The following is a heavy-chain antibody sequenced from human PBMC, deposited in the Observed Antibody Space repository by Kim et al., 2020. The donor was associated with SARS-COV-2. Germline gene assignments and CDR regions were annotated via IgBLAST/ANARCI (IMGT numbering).Heavy chain of an antibody. D-gene: IGHD6-13*01. J-gene: IGHJ4*02. Sequence: GASLKISCKGSGYSFTSYWIGWVRQMPGKGLEWMGIIYPGDSDTRYSPSFQGQVTISADKSISTAYLQWSSLKASDTAMYYCARRAAAGTLGSCVDYWGQGTLVTVSS. CDR3: ARRAAAGTLGSCVDY. CDR2: IYPGDSDT. V-gene: IGHV5-51*01. CDR1: GYSFTSYW.